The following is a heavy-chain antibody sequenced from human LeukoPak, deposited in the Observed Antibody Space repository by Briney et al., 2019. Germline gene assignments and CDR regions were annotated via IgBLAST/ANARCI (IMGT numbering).Heavy chain of an antibody. J-gene: IGHJ3*02. Sequence: PGGSLRLSCAASGFTFDDYAMHWVRQAPGKGLEGVSGISWNSGSIGYADSVKGRFTISRDNAKNSLYLQMNSLIAEDTALYYCAKDFRRWQQLAEAFDIWGQGTMVTVSS. CDR2: ISWNSGSI. CDR1: GFTFDDYA. V-gene: IGHV3-9*01. D-gene: IGHD6-13*01. CDR3: AKDFRRWQQLAEAFDI.